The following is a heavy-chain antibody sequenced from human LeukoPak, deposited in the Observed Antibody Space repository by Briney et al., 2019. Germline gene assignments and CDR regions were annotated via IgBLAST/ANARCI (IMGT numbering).Heavy chain of an antibody. CDR2: ISSSGST. J-gene: IGHJ4*02. Sequence: SETLSLTCTVSGGSIKSGSYCWSWIRQPAGKGLEWIGRISSSGSTNYNPSLKSRVTMSVDTSKNQFSLMLSSVTAADTAVYYCTRDSSGYDWFYDYWGQGTLVTVSS. V-gene: IGHV4-61*02. D-gene: IGHD5-12*01. CDR3: TRDSSGYDWFYDY. CDR1: GGSIKSGSYC.